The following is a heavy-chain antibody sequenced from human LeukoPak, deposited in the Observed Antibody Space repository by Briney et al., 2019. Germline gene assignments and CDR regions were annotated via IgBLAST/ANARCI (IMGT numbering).Heavy chain of an antibody. CDR3: ASDKYYDSSGYYYGPDY. CDR1: GFTFSSYG. Sequence: GGSLRLSCAASGFTFSSYGMHWVRQAPGKGLEWVAFIRCDGSNKYYADSVKGRFTISRDNAKNSLYLQMNSLRAEDTAVYYCASDKYYDSSGYYYGPDYWGQGTLVTVSS. CDR2: IRCDGSNK. V-gene: IGHV3-30*02. J-gene: IGHJ4*02. D-gene: IGHD3-22*01.